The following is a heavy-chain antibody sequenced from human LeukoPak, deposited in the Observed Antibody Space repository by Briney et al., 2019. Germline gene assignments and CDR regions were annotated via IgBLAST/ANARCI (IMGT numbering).Heavy chain of an antibody. Sequence: PSETLSLTCAVAGASISSSYGSWIRQPPGKGLEYIGYIQHSDINYNPSLNSRVTMTLDTSNTPFSLKPPSVTAAATAIYSCTKVLRGYSDYGDWGQGTLVTVSS. D-gene: IGHD5-12*01. V-gene: IGHV4-59*01. CDR2: IQHSDI. CDR3: TKVLRGYSDYGD. CDR1: GASISSSY. J-gene: IGHJ4*02.